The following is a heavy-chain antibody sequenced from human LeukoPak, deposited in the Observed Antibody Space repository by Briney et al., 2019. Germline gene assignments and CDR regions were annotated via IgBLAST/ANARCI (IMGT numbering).Heavy chain of an antibody. CDR2: ISGSGGST. D-gene: IGHD2-21*02. CDR3: ARGGGYGDCYSY. Sequence: GGSLRLSCAASGFTFSSYGMHWVRQAPGKGLEWVSAISGSGGSTYYADSVKGRFTISRDNSKNTLYLQLNSLRAEDTAIYYCARGGGYGDCYSYWGQGTLVTVSS. J-gene: IGHJ4*02. V-gene: IGHV3-23*01. CDR1: GFTFSSYG.